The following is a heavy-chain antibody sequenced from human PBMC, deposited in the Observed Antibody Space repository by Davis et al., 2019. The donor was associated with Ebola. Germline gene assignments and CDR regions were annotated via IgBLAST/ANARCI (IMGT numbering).Heavy chain of an antibody. V-gene: IGHV3-66*01. CDR1: GFTVSSNY. D-gene: IGHD2-2*01. J-gene: IGHJ6*02. CDR2: IYSGGST. CDR3: ARDFLVVVPAATDPGFPHYGMDV. Sequence: GESLKISCAASGFTVSSNYMSWVRQAPGKGLEWVSVIYSGGSTYYADSVKGRFTISRDNSKNTLYLQMNSLRAEDTAVYYCARDFLVVVPAATDPGFPHYGMDVWGQGTTVTVSS.